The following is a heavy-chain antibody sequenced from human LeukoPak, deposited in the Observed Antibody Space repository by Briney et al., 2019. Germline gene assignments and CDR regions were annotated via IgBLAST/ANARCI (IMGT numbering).Heavy chain of an antibody. CDR3: ARRIRFFEWFLDY. CDR1: GFTLSDYS. Sequence: GGSLRLSCVVSGFTLSDYSMNWARQAPGKGLEWVSYFSSTGGHIYYSDSVKGRFNISRDSAKNSVYLQMNSLRAEDTAVYYCARRIRFFEWFLDYWGQGTLVTVSS. V-gene: IGHV3-21*01. J-gene: IGHJ4*02. D-gene: IGHD3-3*01. CDR2: FSSTGGHI.